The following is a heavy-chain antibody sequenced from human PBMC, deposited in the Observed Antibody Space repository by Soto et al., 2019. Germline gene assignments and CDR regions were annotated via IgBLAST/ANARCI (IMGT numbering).Heavy chain of an antibody. D-gene: IGHD3-9*01. CDR1: GGSISSGDYY. Sequence: SETLSLTCTVSGGSISSGDYYWSWIRQPPGKGLEWIGYIYYSGSTYYNPSLKGRVTISVDTSKNQFSLKLSSVTAADTAVYYCARELRPYYDILTGYPSDYYYYGMDVWGQGTTVTVSS. CDR2: IYYSGST. J-gene: IGHJ6*02. CDR3: ARELRPYYDILTGYPSDYYYYGMDV. V-gene: IGHV4-30-4*01.